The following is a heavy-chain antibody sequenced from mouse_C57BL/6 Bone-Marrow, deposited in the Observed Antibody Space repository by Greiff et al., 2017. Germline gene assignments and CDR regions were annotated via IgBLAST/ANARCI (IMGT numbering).Heavy chain of an antibody. D-gene: IGHD3-1*01. CDR3: TPFGWFAY. V-gene: IGHV1-15*01. CDR1: GYTFTDYE. CDR2: IDPETGGT. Sequence: VQLQQSGAELVRPGASVTLSCKASGYTFTDYEMHWVKQTPVHGLEWIGAIDPETGGTAYNQKFKGKAILTADKSSSTAYMELRSLTSEDSAVYYGTPFGWFAYWGQGTLVTVSA. J-gene: IGHJ3*01.